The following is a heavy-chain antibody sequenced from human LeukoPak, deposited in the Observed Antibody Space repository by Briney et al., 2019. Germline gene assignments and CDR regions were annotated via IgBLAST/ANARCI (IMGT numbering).Heavy chain of an antibody. CDR2: ISAYNGNT. Sequence: GASVKVSCKASSYTFTNYAFTWVRQAPGQGLEWMGWISAYNGNTNYAQKLQGRVTMTTDTSTSTAYMELRSLRSDDTAVYYCARGLERLTRRHTWFDPWGQGTLVTVSS. CDR3: ARGLERLTRRHTWFDP. CDR1: SYTFTNYA. V-gene: IGHV1-18*01. D-gene: IGHD3-3*01. J-gene: IGHJ5*02.